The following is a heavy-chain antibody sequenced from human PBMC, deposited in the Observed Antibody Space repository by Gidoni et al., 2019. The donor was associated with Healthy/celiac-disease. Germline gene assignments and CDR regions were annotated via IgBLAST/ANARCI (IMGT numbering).Heavy chain of an antibody. CDR2: IIPIFGTA. J-gene: IGHJ4*02. Sequence: QVQLVQSGAEVKKPGSSVKVSCKASGGTFSSYAISWVRQAPGQGLEWMGGIIPIFGTANYAQKFQGRVTITADKSTSTAYMELSSLRSEDTAVYYCARTAVAGTRADYYFDYWGQGTLVTVSS. CDR3: ARTAVAGTRADYYFDY. CDR1: GGTFSSYA. V-gene: IGHV1-69*06. D-gene: IGHD6-19*01.